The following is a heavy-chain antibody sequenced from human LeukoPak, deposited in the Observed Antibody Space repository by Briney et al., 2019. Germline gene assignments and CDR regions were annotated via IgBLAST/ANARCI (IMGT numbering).Heavy chain of an antibody. J-gene: IGHJ4*02. V-gene: IGHV1-18*01. CDR2: ISAYNGNT. CDR3: VRDGADRRDGYNWDY. D-gene: IGHD5-24*01. Sequence: ASVKVSCKASGYTFTDYGISWVRQAPGQGLEWMGWISAYNGNTKYAQKLQGRVTMITDTSTNTAYMELRSLRSDDTAVHYCVRDGADRRDGYNWDYWGQGTLVTVSS. CDR1: GYTFTDYG.